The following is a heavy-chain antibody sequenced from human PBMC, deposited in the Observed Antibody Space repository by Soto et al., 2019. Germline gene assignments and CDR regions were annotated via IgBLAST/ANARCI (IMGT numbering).Heavy chain of an antibody. Sequence: QVQLVQSGAEVKKHGSSVKVSCKASGGTFTNYTISWVRQAPGQGLEWMGGIIPMFGTTNHAQKFQGRVTINSNNSTPTAHMELSRLRSEDTAVYYFAIGIGLRYFDWPFEYGGQGPLVTVSS. CDR2: IIPMFGTT. CDR3: AIGIGLRYFDWPFEY. CDR1: GGTFTNYT. J-gene: IGHJ4*02. V-gene: IGHV1-69*06. D-gene: IGHD3-9*01.